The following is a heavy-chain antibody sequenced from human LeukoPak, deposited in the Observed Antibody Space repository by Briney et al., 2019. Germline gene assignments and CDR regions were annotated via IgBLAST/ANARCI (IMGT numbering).Heavy chain of an antibody. CDR1: GGSITSGNYY. J-gene: IGHJ5*02. D-gene: IGHD6-6*01. Sequence: SETLSLTCTVSGGSITSGNYYWSWIRQPPGKGLEWIGYIFYTGSTNYSPSLKSRVFISVDTFKNQFSLKLGSVTAADTAVYYCARKYPDHWFDPWGQGTLVTVSS. CDR3: ARKYPDHWFDP. CDR2: IFYTGST. V-gene: IGHV4-30-4*01.